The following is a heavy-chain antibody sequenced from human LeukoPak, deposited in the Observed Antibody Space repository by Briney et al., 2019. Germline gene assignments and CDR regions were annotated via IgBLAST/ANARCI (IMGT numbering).Heavy chain of an antibody. J-gene: IGHJ4*02. V-gene: IGHV1-69*06. CDR1: GGTFSSYA. Sequence: SVKVSCKASGGTFSSYAISWVRQAPGQGLEWMGRTIPIFGTANNAQKFQGRVTITADKSTSTAYMELSSLSSETAADTAVYYCARSGHRRYYYASGPDYWGQGTLVTVSS. CDR3: ARSGHRRYYYASGPDY. D-gene: IGHD3-10*01. CDR2: TIPIFGTA.